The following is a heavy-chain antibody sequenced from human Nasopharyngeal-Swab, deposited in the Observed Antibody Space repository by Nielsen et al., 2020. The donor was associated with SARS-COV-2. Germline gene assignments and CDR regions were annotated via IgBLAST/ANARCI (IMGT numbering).Heavy chain of an antibody. Sequence: ASVKVSCKASGYTFTGYYMHWVRQAPGQGLEWMGRINPNSGGTNYAQKFQGRVTMTRDTSIGTAYMELSSLRSEDTAVYYCAAELIASGWYSGYYYYGMDVWGQGTTVTVSS. CDR1: GYTFTGYY. CDR3: AAELIASGWYSGYYYYGMDV. J-gene: IGHJ6*02. V-gene: IGHV1-2*06. CDR2: INPNSGGT. D-gene: IGHD6-19*01.